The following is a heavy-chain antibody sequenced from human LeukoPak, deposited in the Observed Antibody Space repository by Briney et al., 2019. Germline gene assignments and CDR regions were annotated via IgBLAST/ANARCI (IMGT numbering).Heavy chain of an antibody. CDR3: ARAGMLYTDYYYGMDV. V-gene: IGHV4-30-2*01. Sequence: SETLSLTCAVSGGSISSGGYSWSWIRQPPGKGLEWIGYIYHSGSTYYNPSLKSRATISVDRSKNQFSLKLSSVTAADTAVYYCARAGMLYTDYYYGMDVWGQGTTVTVSS. J-gene: IGHJ6*02. CDR2: IYHSGST. CDR1: GGSISSGGYS. D-gene: IGHD2-8*01.